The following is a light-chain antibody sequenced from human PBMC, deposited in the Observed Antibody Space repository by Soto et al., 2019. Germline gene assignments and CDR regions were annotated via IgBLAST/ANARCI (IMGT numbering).Light chain of an antibody. CDR3: QQYGSSPPWT. V-gene: IGKV3-20*01. Sequence: EIVLTQSPGTLSLSPGEGATLSCRASQSVTSSYLAWFQQKPGQAPRLLIYGASSRATGIPDRFSGSGSGIDFTLSISRLEPEDFAVYYCQQYGSSPPWTFGHGTKVEIK. J-gene: IGKJ1*01. CDR2: GAS. CDR1: QSVTSSY.